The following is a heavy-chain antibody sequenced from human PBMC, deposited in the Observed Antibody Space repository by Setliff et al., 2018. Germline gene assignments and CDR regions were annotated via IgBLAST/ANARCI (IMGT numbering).Heavy chain of an antibody. D-gene: IGHD2-15*01. Sequence: PSETLSLTCTVSGGSMIGGHYYWGWIRQLPGKGLEWIAYIYYSGNTYYNPSLKSRVTISVDTSKNQFSLKINSVTAADTAVYYCARGHCSSGECPNYFDPWGQGTQVTVSS. CDR2: IYYSGNT. J-gene: IGHJ5*02. CDR1: GGSMIGGHYY. V-gene: IGHV4-31*03. CDR3: ARGHCSSGECPNYFDP.